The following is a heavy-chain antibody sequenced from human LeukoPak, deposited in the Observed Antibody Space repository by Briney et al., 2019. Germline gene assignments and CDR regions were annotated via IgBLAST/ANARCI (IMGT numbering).Heavy chain of an antibody. Sequence: GGSLRLSCAASGFTFSGYTLNWVRQAPGKGLEWVSYISRTSDIVSYADSVRGRFTISRDHAKNSLYLQMSSLRAEDTAVYYCARDYGYAFDTWGQGTMVTVSS. V-gene: IGHV3-48*01. CDR3: ARDYGYAFDT. CDR2: ISRTSDIV. J-gene: IGHJ3*02. CDR1: GFTFSGYT. D-gene: IGHD3-16*01.